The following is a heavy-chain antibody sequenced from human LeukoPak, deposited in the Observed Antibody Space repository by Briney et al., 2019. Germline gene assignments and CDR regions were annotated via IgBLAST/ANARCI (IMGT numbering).Heavy chain of an antibody. Sequence: PGGSLRLSCAASGFTFSSYGMHWVRQAPGKGLEWVAFIRYDGSNKYHADSVKGRFTISRDNSKNTLYLQMNSLRAEDTAVYYCAKSITMVRGVIGYWGQGIMVTVSS. V-gene: IGHV3-30*02. CDR1: GFTFSSYG. CDR3: AKSITMVRGVIGY. CDR2: IRYDGSNK. D-gene: IGHD3-10*01. J-gene: IGHJ4*02.